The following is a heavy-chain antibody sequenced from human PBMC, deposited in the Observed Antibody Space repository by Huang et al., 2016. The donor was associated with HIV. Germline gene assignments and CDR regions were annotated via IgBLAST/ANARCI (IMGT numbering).Heavy chain of an antibody. J-gene: IGHJ6*03. Sequence: EVQLVESGGGLVQPGGSLRLSCAASGFTFRNHGMHWVRQAPGKGLEWVSRINSEGSDTRHADSVKGRFTISRDNAQNTVHLHMNSLRAEDTAVYFCAKNPSITAVDSDYYYYYMDVWGKGTTVTVS. CDR2: INSEGSDT. D-gene: IGHD6-13*01. V-gene: IGHV3-74*01. CDR3: AKNPSITAVDSDYYYYYMDV. CDR1: GFTFRNHG.